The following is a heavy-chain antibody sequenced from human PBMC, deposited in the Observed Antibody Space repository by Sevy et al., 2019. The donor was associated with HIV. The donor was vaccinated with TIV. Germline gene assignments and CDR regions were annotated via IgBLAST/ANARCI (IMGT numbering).Heavy chain of an antibody. CDR3: ARAPPVVVVPGAPSWFDP. CDR2: ISHSGST. V-gene: IGHV4-34*01. CDR1: GGSFSGYY. D-gene: IGHD2-2*01. J-gene: IGHJ5*02. Sequence: SETLSLTCAVYGGSFSGYYWNWIRQTPGKGLEWIGEISHSGSTNYNPSLKSRVTISVDTSKNQLSLRLNSVTAADTAVYYCARAPPVVVVPGAPSWFDPWGQGTLVTVSS.